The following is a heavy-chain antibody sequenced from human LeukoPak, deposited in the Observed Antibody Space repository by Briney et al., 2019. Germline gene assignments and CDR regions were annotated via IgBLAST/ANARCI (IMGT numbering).Heavy chain of an antibody. D-gene: IGHD4-17*01. Sequence: GGSLRLSCAGSGFSVSNYYMSWVRQAPGKGLEWVSLIRDSGETFYADSVKGRFTISRDNSKNTMYLQMNRVRVEDTAVYFCARDRAVTQDWVEFDPWGQGTLVTVSS. V-gene: IGHV3-66*03. CDR2: IRDSGET. J-gene: IGHJ5*02. CDR3: ARDRAVTQDWVEFDP. CDR1: GFSVSNYY.